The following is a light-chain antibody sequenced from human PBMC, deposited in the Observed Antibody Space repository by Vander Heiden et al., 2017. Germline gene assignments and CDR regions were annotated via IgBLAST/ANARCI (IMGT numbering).Light chain of an antibody. V-gene: IGKV1-39*01. Sequence: DIQMTQSPSSLSASVGDRVTITCRASRSIDNFLNWYQQKPGQAPSLLIYAASTLQGGVPSRFSGSGSGTDFTLTISSLAPEDFASYYCQQTYSTLKTFGRGTKVEIK. J-gene: IGKJ1*01. CDR1: RSIDNF. CDR2: AAS. CDR3: QQTYSTLKT.